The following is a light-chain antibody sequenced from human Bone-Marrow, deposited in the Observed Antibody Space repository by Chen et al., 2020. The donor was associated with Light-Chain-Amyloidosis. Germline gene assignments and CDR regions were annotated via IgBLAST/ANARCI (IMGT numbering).Light chain of an antibody. CDR1: GSDVGSDNH. CDR2: EVT. J-gene: IGLJ1*01. CDR3: SSYTITNTLV. Sequence: QSALTQPASVSGSPGQSVTISCTGTGSDVGSDNHVSWYQQHPDKAPKLMIYEVTNRPSWVPDRFSGSKSDNTASLTISGLQTEDEADYFCSSYTITNTLVFGSGTRVTVL. V-gene: IGLV2-14*01.